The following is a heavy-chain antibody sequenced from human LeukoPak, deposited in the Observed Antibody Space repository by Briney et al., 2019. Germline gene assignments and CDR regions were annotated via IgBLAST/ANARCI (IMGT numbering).Heavy chain of an antibody. J-gene: IGHJ6*03. CDR2: INPSGGST. V-gene: IGHV1-46*01. CDR1: GYTFTSYY. D-gene: IGHD3-16*01. CDR3: ARDTQGGYYYMDV. Sequence: ASVKVSCKASGYTFTSYYMHWVRQAPGQGLEWMGIINPSGGSTTYAQEFQGRVTMTRDTSTITVYMELSSLRSEDTAVYYCARDTQGGYYYMDVWGKGTTVTVSS.